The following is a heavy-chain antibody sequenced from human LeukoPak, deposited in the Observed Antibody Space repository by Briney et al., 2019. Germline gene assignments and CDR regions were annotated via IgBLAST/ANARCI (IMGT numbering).Heavy chain of an antibody. CDR2: ISGSGGST. D-gene: IGHD1-26*01. CDR3: AKTGVDSGSYYVPGYFDY. Sequence: PGGSLRLSCAASGFTFSSYAMSWVRQAPGKGLEWVSAISGSGGSTYYADSVKGRFTISRDNSKNTLYLQMNSLRAEDTAVYYCAKTGVDSGSYYVPGYFDYWGQGTLVTVSS. V-gene: IGHV3-23*01. CDR1: GFTFSSYA. J-gene: IGHJ4*02.